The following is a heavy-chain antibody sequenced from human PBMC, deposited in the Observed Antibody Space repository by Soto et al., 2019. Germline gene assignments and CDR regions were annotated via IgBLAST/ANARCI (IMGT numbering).Heavy chain of an antibody. V-gene: IGHV3-23*01. J-gene: IGHJ5*02. CDR2: IRGSGGST. CDR3: AKGVDYDILTGYYNFDWFDP. Sequence: GGSLRLSCAASGFTFSNYAMSWVRQAPGKGLEWVSAIRGSGGSTYYADSVKGRFTIPRDNSKNTLYLQMNSLRAEDTAVYYCAKGVDYDILTGYYNFDWFDPWGQGTLVTVSS. CDR1: GFTFSNYA. D-gene: IGHD3-9*01.